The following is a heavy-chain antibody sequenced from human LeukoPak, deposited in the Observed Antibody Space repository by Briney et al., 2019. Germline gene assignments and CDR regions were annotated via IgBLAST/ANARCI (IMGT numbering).Heavy chain of an antibody. CDR2: IKYDGRNK. Sequence: GGSLRLSCAASGFTFSSYGMHWVRQAPGKGLEWVAFIKYDGRNKYYADSAKGRFTISRDNSKNTLYLQMNSLRAEDTAIYYCAKNGDRGAYCSGGSCYPYYYYYIDVWGKGTTVTISS. V-gene: IGHV3-30*02. D-gene: IGHD2-15*01. J-gene: IGHJ6*03. CDR3: AKNGDRGAYCSGGSCYPYYYYYIDV. CDR1: GFTFSSYG.